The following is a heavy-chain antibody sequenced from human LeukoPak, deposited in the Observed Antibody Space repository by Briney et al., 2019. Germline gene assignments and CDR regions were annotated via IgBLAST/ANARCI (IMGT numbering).Heavy chain of an antibody. J-gene: IGHJ4*02. V-gene: IGHV4-34*01. CDR1: GESFSGYY. CDR3: ARGGGGYYDY. Sequence: SETLSLTCAVYGESFSGYYWSWIRQPPGKGLEWIGEINHSGSTNYNPSLKSRVTTSVDTSKNQFSLKLSSVTAADTAVYYCARGGGGYYDYWGQGTLVTVSS. D-gene: IGHD2-15*01. CDR2: INHSGST.